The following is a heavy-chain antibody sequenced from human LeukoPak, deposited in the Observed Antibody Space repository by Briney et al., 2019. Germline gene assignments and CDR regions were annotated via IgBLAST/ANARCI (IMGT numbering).Heavy chain of an antibody. V-gene: IGHV3-21*01. CDR1: GFTFSSYS. D-gene: IGHD5-18*01. CDR3: ARDSRGYSYGYPYYYGMDV. J-gene: IGHJ6*02. CDR2: ISSSSSYI. Sequence: GGSLRLSCAASGFTFSSYSMNWVRQAPGKGLEWVSSISSSSSYIYYADSVKGRFTISRDNAKNSLYLQINSLRAEDTAVYYCARDSRGYSYGYPYYYGMDVWGQGTTVTVSS.